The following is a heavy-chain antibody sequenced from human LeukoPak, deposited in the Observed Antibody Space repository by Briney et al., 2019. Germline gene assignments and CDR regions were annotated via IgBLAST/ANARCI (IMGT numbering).Heavy chain of an antibody. CDR2: ISSSSSYI. CDR1: GFTFSGYS. D-gene: IGHD3-3*01. V-gene: IGHV3-21*01. J-gene: IGHJ6*02. Sequence: PGGSLRLSSAASGFTFSGYSMNWVRQAPGKGLEWVSSISSSSSYIYYADSVKGRFNISRDNAKNSLYLQMNSLRAEDTAVYYCARDPNYDFWSGYYIHYYGMDVWGQGTTVTVSS. CDR3: ARDPNYDFWSGYYIHYYGMDV.